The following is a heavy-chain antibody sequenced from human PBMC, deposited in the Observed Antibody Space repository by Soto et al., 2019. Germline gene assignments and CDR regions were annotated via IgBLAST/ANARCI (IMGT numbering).Heavy chain of an antibody. J-gene: IGHJ6*02. Sequence: GASVKVSCKASGYIFSSHYMHWVRQAPGQGLEWMGIINPSGGSTSYAQKFQGRVTMTRDTSTSTVYMELSSLRSEDTAVYYCARGHCTSTNCYHYYYGMDVWGQGTTVTSP. CDR3: ARGHCTSTNCYHYYYGMDV. D-gene: IGHD2-2*01. V-gene: IGHV1-46*03. CDR2: INPSGGST. CDR1: GYIFSSHY.